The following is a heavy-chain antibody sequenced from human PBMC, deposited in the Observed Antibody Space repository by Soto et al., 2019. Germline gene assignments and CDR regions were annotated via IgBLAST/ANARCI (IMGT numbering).Heavy chain of an antibody. Sequence: GGSLRLSCAASGFTFSSYEMNWVRQAPGKGLEWVSYISSSGSTIYYADSVKGRFTISRDNAKNSLYLQMNSLRAEDTAVYYCARDSDSGYSPAFDYWGQGTLVTVS. CDR2: ISSSGSTI. D-gene: IGHD3-22*01. J-gene: IGHJ4*02. CDR3: ARDSDSGYSPAFDY. V-gene: IGHV3-48*03. CDR1: GFTFSSYE.